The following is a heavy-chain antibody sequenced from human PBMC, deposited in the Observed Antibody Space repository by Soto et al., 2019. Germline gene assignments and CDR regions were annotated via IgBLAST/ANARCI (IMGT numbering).Heavy chain of an antibody. CDR3: ARDPFGDYAV. V-gene: IGHV4-38-2*02. J-gene: IGHJ4*02. CDR1: GYSISSGYY. D-gene: IGHD4-17*01. Sequence: PSETLSLTCAVSGYSISSGYYWCLIRQPPGKGLEWIGSIYHSGDTYYNPSLKSRVTISVDTSKNQFSLKLSSVTAADTAVYYCARDPFGDYAVWGQGTLVTVSS. CDR2: IYHSGDT.